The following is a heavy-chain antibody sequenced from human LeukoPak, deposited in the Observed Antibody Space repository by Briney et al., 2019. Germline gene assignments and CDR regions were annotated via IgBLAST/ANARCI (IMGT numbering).Heavy chain of an antibody. CDR1: GGSISGYY. CDR2: IHYTGST. CDR3: ARGDVLMVYASNYYYYYYMDV. J-gene: IGHJ6*03. V-gene: IGHV4-59*08. D-gene: IGHD2-8*01. Sequence: SETLSLTCNVSGGSISGYYWSWIRQPPGKGLEWVGYIHYTGSTRYRASLKSRVTLSVDTSKNQFALKLTSVTAADAAVYYCARGDVLMVYASNYYYYYYMDVWGKGTTVTVSS.